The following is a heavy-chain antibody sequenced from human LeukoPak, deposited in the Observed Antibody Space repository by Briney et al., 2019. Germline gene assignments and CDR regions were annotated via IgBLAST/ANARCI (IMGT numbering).Heavy chain of an antibody. V-gene: IGHV4-59*01. Sequence: PSETLSLTCTVSGGSLSSYYWSWVRQPPGKGLEGIGYIYYSGSTNYNPSLTSRVTISVDTSKNQFSLKLSSVTAADTAVYYCARAPGYCSSTSCYAPRAFDYWGQGTLVTVSS. J-gene: IGHJ4*02. D-gene: IGHD2-2*01. CDR2: IYYSGST. CDR1: GGSLSSYY. CDR3: ARAPGYCSSTSCYAPRAFDY.